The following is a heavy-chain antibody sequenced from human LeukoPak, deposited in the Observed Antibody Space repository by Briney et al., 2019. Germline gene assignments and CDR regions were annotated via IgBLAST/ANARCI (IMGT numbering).Heavy chain of an antibody. CDR2: INHSGST. CDR3: ARAPRYSGYDYYYYYYMDV. Sequence: SETLSLTCAVYGGSFSGYYWSWIRQPPGKGLEWIGEINHSGSTNYNPSLKSRVTISVDTSKNQFSLKLSSVTAADTAVYYCARAPRYSGYDYYYYYYMDVWGKGTTVTVSS. CDR1: GGSFSGYY. V-gene: IGHV4-34*01. J-gene: IGHJ6*03. D-gene: IGHD5-12*01.